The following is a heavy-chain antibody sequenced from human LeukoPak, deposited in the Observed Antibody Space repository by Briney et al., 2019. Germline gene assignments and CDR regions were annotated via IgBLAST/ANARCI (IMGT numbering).Heavy chain of an antibody. CDR1: GGSISSYY. D-gene: IGHD4-23*01. CDR2: IYYSGST. V-gene: IGHV4-59*01. Sequence: SETLSLTCTVSGGSISSYYWSWIRQPPGKGLEWIGFIYYSGSTNYNPSLKSRVTISVDTSKNQFSLKLSPVTAADTAVYYCARVGVDYSGNIIKYFFDYWGQGTLVTVSS. CDR3: ARVGVDYSGNIIKYFFDY. J-gene: IGHJ4*02.